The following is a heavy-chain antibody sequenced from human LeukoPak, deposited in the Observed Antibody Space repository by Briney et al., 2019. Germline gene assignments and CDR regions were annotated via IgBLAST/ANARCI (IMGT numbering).Heavy chain of an antibody. CDR2: ISASGSNT. CDR1: GFMFSDFA. V-gene: IGHV3-23*01. Sequence: GGSLRLSCSASGFMFSDFAMSWVRQTPGKGLEWVSGISASGSNTYYADSVKGRFTISRDNSKNILYLQIFSLRAEDAAVYYCAKVGENVLRIYPHSYFFDYWGQGTLVAVSS. CDR3: AKVGENVLRIYPHSYFFDY. D-gene: IGHD2-21*01. J-gene: IGHJ4*02.